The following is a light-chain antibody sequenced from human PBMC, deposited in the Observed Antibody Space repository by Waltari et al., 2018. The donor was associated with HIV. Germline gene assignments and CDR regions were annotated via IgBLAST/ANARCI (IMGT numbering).Light chain of an antibody. V-gene: IGLV2-14*01. CDR2: DVS. CDR1: SSDIGGYNY. CDR3: SSYTTSSTVV. J-gene: IGLJ1*01. Sequence: QSALTQPASVSGSPGQSIAISCTGSSSDIGGYNYVSWFQQHPGKAPKLLVFDVSTRPSGVPNRFSGSKSGNTASLTISGLQAEDEADYYCSSYTTSSTVVFGTGTKVTVL.